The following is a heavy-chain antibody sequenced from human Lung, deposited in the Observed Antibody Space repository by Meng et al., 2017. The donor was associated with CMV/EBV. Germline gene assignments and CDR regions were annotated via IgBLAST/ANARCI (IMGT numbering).Heavy chain of an antibody. CDR3: ARHQNGGTYPLDY. V-gene: IGHV4-59*08. CDR1: GGSIITYY. Sequence: QRRDSAPGLAKPSETLSLTFPVSGGSIITYYWSWILQPPGKGLEWIGNNNYSGSTNYNPSLASRVTISVDSSKNQFSLKLSSVTAADTAVYYCARHQNGGTYPLDYWGQGTLVTVSS. J-gene: IGHJ4*02. CDR2: NNYSGST. D-gene: IGHD3-16*02.